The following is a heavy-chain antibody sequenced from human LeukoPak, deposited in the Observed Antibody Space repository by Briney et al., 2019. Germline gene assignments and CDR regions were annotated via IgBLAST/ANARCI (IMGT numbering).Heavy chain of an antibody. CDR2: TNAGNGNT. CDR3: ARTGYYGSGSHDY. CDR1: GYTFTSYA. D-gene: IGHD3-10*01. J-gene: IGHJ4*02. V-gene: IGHV1-3*01. Sequence: ASVKVSCKASGYTFTSYAMHWVRQAPGQRLEWMGWTNAGNGNTKYSQKFQGRVTITRDTSASTAYMELSSLRSEDTAVYYCARTGYYGSGSHDYWGQGTLVTVSS.